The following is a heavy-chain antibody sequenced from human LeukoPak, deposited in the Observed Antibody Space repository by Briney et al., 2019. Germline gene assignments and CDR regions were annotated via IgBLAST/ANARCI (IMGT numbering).Heavy chain of an antibody. V-gene: IGHV4-34*01. CDR3: ARGGKATVVTM. D-gene: IGHD4-23*01. CDR1: GGSFSGYY. CDR2: INHSGST. Sequence: SETLSLTCAVYGGSFSGYYWSWIRQPPGKGLEWIGGINHSGSTNYNPSLKSRVSMSVDTSKNQFSLKLTSVTAADTAVYYCARGGKATVVTMWGQGILVTVSS. J-gene: IGHJ4*02.